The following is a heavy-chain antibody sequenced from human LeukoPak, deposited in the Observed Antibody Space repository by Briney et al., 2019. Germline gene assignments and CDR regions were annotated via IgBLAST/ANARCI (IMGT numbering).Heavy chain of an antibody. CDR1: GYSISSGYY. J-gene: IGHJ3*02. V-gene: IGHV4-38-2*01. Sequence: SETLSLICAVSGYSISSGYYWGWIRQPPGKGLEWIGSIYHSGSTYYNPSLKSRVTISVDTSKNQFSLKLSSVTAADTAVYYCARQGLYYYDSSGPDAFDIWGQGTMVTVSS. D-gene: IGHD3-22*01. CDR3: ARQGLYYYDSSGPDAFDI. CDR2: IYHSGST.